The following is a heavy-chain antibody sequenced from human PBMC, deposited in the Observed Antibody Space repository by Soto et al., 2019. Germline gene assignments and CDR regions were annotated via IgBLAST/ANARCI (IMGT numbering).Heavy chain of an antibody. CDR2: IVVGSGNA. CDR3: TVDTYGPDC. D-gene: IGHD2-21*01. V-gene: IGHV1-58*02. Sequence: QVQLVQSGPEVRKPGDSVNISCKTSGFTFTSSAIQWVRQTRGQGLEWIGWIVVGSGNAKYAQKFQERVNITRDKTSNTAYLEVSSLRHGDSAEYYCTVDTYGPDCWGQGTLVTLSS. J-gene: IGHJ4*02. CDR1: GFTFTSSA.